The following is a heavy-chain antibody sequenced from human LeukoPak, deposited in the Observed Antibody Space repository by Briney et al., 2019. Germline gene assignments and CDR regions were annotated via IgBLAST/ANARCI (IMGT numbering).Heavy chain of an antibody. J-gene: IGHJ4*02. CDR3: ARESSYYDFWTGYLIDY. CDR2: IYYSGST. V-gene: IGHV4-39*02. CDR1: GGSISSSSYY. Sequence: PSETLSLTCTVSGGSISSSSYYWGWIRQPPGKGLEWIGSIYYSGSTYYNPSLKSRVTISVDTSKNQFSLKLSSVTAADTAVYYCARESSYYDFWTGYLIDYWGQGTLVTVSS. D-gene: IGHD3-3*01.